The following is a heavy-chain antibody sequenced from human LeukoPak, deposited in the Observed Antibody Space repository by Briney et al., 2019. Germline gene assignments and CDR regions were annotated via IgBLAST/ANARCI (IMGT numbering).Heavy chain of an antibody. CDR3: AKEAAYSGSHTDY. J-gene: IGHJ4*02. D-gene: IGHD1-26*01. Sequence: PGGSLRLSCAASGFVFSDYYMHWVRQAPGKGLEWVSAISGSGGSTYYADSVKGRFTISRDNSKNTLYLQMNSLRAEDTAVYYCAKEAAYSGSHTDYWGQGTLVTVSS. V-gene: IGHV3-23*01. CDR2: ISGSGGST. CDR1: GFVFSDYY.